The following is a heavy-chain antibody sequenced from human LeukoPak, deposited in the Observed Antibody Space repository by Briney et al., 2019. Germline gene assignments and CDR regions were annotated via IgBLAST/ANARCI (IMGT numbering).Heavy chain of an antibody. CDR3: ASLWFGELPIDY. J-gene: IGHJ4*02. V-gene: IGHV3-21*01. Sequence: GGSLRLSCAASGFTFSSDSMNWVRQAPGKGLEWVSSISSSSSYIYYADSVKGRFTISRDNAKNSLYLQMNSLRAEDTAVYYCASLWFGELPIDYWGQGTLVTVSS. CDR2: ISSSSSYI. CDR1: GFTFSSDS. D-gene: IGHD3-10*01.